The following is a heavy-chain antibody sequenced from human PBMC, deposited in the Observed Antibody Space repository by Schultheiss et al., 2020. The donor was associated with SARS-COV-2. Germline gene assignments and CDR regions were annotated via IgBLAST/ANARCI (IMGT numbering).Heavy chain of an antibody. V-gene: IGHV3-21*01. CDR1: GFTFSSYS. Sequence: GESLKISCAASGFTFSSYSMSWVRQAPGKGLEWVSAISGSGGSTYYADSVKGRFTISRDNAKNSLYLQMNSLRPEDTAVYYCARALKRQRVPARYYYYGMDVWGQGTTVTVSS. J-gene: IGHJ6*02. D-gene: IGHD6-13*01. CDR3: ARALKRQRVPARYYYYGMDV. CDR2: ISGSGGST.